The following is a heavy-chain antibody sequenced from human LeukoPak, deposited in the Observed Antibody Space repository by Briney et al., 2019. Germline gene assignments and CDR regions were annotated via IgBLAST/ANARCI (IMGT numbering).Heavy chain of an antibody. CDR2: INTDGSTT. CDR1: GFTFSSYW. J-gene: IGHJ3*02. D-gene: IGHD3-3*01. V-gene: IGHV3-74*01. CDR3: AKGHRITIFGVVSDAFDI. Sequence: GGSLRLSCAASGFTFSSYWMHWVRQVPGKGLVWVSRINTDGSTTSYAASVKGRFTISRDNSKNTLYLQMNSLRAEDTAVYYCAKGHRITIFGVVSDAFDIWGQGTMVTVSS.